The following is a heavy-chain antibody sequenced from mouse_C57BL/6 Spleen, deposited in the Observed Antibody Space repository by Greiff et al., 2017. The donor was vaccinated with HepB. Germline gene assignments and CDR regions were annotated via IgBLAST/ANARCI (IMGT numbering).Heavy chain of an antibody. CDR2: IRLKSDNYAT. CDR1: GFTFSNYW. Sequence: EVMLVESGGGLVQPGGSMKLSCVASGFTFSNYWMNWVRQSPEKGLEWVAQIRLKSDNYATHYAESVKGRFTISRDDSKSSVYLQMNNLRAEDTAMYYCPDYEFAYWGQGTLVTVSA. D-gene: IGHD2-4*01. V-gene: IGHV6-3*01. CDR3: PDYEFAY. J-gene: IGHJ3*01.